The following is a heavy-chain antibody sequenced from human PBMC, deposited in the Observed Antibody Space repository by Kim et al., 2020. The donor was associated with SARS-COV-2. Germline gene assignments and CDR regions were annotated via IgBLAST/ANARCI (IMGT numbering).Heavy chain of an antibody. CDR2: INHSGST. Sequence: SETLSLTCAVYGGSFSGYYWSWIRQPPGKGLEWIGEINHSGSTNYNPSLKSRVTISVDTSKNQFSLKLSSVTAADTAVYYCARGHSSSWYYFGYWGQGTLVTVSS. D-gene: IGHD6-13*01. CDR1: GGSFSGYY. CDR3: ARGHSSSWYYFGY. V-gene: IGHV4-34*01. J-gene: IGHJ4*02.